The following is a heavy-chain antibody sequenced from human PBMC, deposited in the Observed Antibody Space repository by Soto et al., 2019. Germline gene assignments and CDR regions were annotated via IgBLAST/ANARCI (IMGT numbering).Heavy chain of an antibody. CDR3: ARDLGFGVVIIPTFGMDV. D-gene: IGHD3-3*01. J-gene: IGHJ6*02. CDR1: GFTFSSYS. Sequence: GGSLRLSCAASGFTFSSYSMNWVRQAPGKGLEWVSSISSSSSYIYYADSVKGRFTISRDNAKNSLYLQMNSLRAEDTAVYYCARDLGFGVVIIPTFGMDVWGQGTTVTVSS. V-gene: IGHV3-21*01. CDR2: ISSSSSYI.